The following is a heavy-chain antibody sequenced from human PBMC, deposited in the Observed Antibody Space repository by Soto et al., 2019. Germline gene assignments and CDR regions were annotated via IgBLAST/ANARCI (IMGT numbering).Heavy chain of an antibody. CDR1: GFTFSSYS. CDR2: ISSSGTYI. CDR3: AFAGSGSYSNVADAFDI. V-gene: IGHV3-21*01. J-gene: IGHJ3*02. Sequence: ESGGGLVKPGGSLRLSCAASGFTFSSYSMNWVRQAPGKGLEWVSSISSSGTYIYYADSVKGRFTISRDNAKNSLYLQMNSLRAEDTAVYYCAFAGSGSYSNVADAFDIWGQGTMVTVSS. D-gene: IGHD3-10*01.